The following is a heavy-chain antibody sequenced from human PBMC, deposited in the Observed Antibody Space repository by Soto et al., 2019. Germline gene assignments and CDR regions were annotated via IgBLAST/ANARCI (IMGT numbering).Heavy chain of an antibody. CDR2: NIPIFGTA. V-gene: IGHV1-69*13. Sequence: SVKVSCKASGGTFSSYAISWVRQAPGQGLEWMGGNIPIFGTANYAQKFQGRVTITADESTSTPYMELSSLRSEDTAVYYCATSKYSSGWYDWFDPWGQGTLVTVSS. J-gene: IGHJ5*02. CDR3: ATSKYSSGWYDWFDP. CDR1: GGTFSSYA. D-gene: IGHD6-19*01.